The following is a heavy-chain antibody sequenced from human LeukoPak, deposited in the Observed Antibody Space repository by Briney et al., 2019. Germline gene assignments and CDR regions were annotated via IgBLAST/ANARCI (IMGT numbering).Heavy chain of an antibody. CDR3: ARDGGYCSSTSCYRDYYYYYYMDV. J-gene: IGHJ6*03. D-gene: IGHD2-2*01. V-gene: IGHV1-2*02. CDR2: INPNSGGT. CDR1: GYTFTGYY. Sequence: ASVKVSCKASGYTFTGYYMHWVRQAPGRGLEWMGWINPNSGGTNYAQKFQGRVTMTRDASISTAYMELSRLRSDDTAVYYCARDGGYCSSTSCYRDYYYYYYMDVWGKGTTVTVSS.